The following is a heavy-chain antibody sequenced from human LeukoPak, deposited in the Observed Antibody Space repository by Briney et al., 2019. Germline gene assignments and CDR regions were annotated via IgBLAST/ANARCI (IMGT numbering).Heavy chain of an antibody. Sequence: PGGSLRLSCAASGFTFSNYWMHWVRQAPGKGLVWVSRINSDGRSTNYADSVKGRFTISRDNSKNTLYLQMNTLRAEDTAVYYCAKASRFGYSYGPREYFYYMDVWGKGTTVTISS. D-gene: IGHD5-18*01. CDR2: INSDGRST. CDR1: GFTFSNYW. V-gene: IGHV3-74*01. J-gene: IGHJ6*03. CDR3: AKASRFGYSYGPREYFYYMDV.